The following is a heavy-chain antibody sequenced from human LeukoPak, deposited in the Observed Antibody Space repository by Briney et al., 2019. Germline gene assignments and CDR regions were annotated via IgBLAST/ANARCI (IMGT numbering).Heavy chain of an antibody. Sequence: GGTLRLSCAASRFTFSSYSMNWVRQAPGKGLEWVSYISRSSSTIYYADSVKGRFTISRDNAKNSLYLQMSSLRAEDTAVYYCARAGCTSTTCYTVGGTTEYYMDVWGKGTTVTVSS. CDR2: ISRSSSTI. CDR1: RFTFSSYS. V-gene: IGHV3-48*01. J-gene: IGHJ6*03. CDR3: ARAGCTSTTCYTVGGTTEYYMDV. D-gene: IGHD2-2*02.